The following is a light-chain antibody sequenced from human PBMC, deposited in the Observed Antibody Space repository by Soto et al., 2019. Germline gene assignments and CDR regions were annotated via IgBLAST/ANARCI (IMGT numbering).Light chain of an antibody. V-gene: IGLV2-14*01. J-gene: IGLJ2*01. CDR2: DVS. CDR3: SSYTSSSTLE. Sequence: QSALTQPASVSGSPGQSITISCTGTSSDVGGYNYVSWNQQHPGKAPKLMIYDVSNRPSGVSNRFSGSKSGNTASLTISGLQAEDEADYYCSSYTSSSTLEFGGGTKLTVL. CDR1: SSDVGGYNY.